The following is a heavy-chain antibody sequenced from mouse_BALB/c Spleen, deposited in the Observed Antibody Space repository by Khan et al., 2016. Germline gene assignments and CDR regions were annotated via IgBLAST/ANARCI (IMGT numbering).Heavy chain of an antibody. CDR2: ISYSGST. J-gene: IGHJ4*01. V-gene: IGHV3-2*02. D-gene: IGHD2-4*01. CDR3: ASSPPYDYDGCYYAMDY. CDR1: GYSITSDYA. Sequence: EVQLQESGPGLVKPSQSLSLTCTVTGYSITSDYAWNWIRQFPGNKLEWMGYISYSGSTSYNPSLKSRISITRDTSKNQFFLQLNSVTTEDTATYYCASSPPYDYDGCYYAMDYWGQGTSVTVSS.